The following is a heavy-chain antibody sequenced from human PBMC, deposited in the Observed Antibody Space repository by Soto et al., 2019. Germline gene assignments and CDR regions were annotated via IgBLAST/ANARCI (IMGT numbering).Heavy chain of an antibody. D-gene: IGHD3-22*01. V-gene: IGHV4-31*03. CDR1: GGSISSGGYY. CDR2: IYYSGST. CDR3: ARHYDSSGYYPNGSRMDV. J-gene: IGHJ6*02. Sequence: PSETLSLTCTVSGGSISSGGYYWSWIRQHPGKGLEWIGYIYYSGSTYYNPSLKSRVTISVDTSKNQFSLKLSSVTAADTAVYYCARHYDSSGYYPNGSRMDVWGQGTTVTVSS.